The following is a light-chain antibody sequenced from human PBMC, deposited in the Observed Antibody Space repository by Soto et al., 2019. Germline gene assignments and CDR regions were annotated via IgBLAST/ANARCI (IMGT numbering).Light chain of an antibody. V-gene: IGKV3-15*01. CDR2: GVS. CDR3: QQYDNWPPWT. CDR1: ESVGSH. Sequence: DTVMTQSPATLSVSPRETATLSCRASESVGSHLAWYQQKPGQAPRLLIYGVSTRATGIPARFRGSGSETDFTLTISSLQSEDFAVYYCQQYDNWPPWTFGQGTKVEI. J-gene: IGKJ1*01.